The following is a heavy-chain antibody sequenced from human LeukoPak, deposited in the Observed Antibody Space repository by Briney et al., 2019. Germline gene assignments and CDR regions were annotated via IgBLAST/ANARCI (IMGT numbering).Heavy chain of an antibody. CDR3: ARVRNWGSSIYYYYYMDV. CDR1: GGSISSYY. D-gene: IGHD7-27*01. V-gene: IGHV4-4*07. J-gene: IGHJ6*03. CDR2: IYTSGST. Sequence: SETLSLTCTVSGGSISSYYWSWIRQPAGKGLEWIGRIYTSGSTNYNPSLKSRVTMSVDTSKNQFSLKLSSVTAADTAVYYCARVRNWGSSIYYYYYMDVRGKGTTVTVSS.